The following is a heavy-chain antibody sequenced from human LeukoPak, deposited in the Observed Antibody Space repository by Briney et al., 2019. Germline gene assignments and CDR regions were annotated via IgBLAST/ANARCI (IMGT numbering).Heavy chain of an antibody. V-gene: IGHV3-23*01. CDR2: ISGSGGST. J-gene: IGHJ4*02. CDR1: GFAFSSYA. D-gene: IGHD3-22*01. Sequence: GGSLRLSCAASGFAFSSYAMSWVRQAPGKGLEWVSAISGSGGSTYYADSVKGRFTISRDNSKNTLYLQMNSLRAEDTAVYYCAKDNAEYYYDSSGYFDYWGQGTLVTVSS. CDR3: AKDNAEYYYDSSGYFDY.